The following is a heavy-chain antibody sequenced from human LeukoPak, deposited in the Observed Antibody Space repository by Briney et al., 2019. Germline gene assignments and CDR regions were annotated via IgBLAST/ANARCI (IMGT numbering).Heavy chain of an antibody. CDR2: IYYSGST. J-gene: IGHJ5*02. CDR3: ARGYYDSSGYLISYNWFDP. Sequence: SETLSLTCTVSGGSISHYYWSWIRQPPGKGLEWIGYIYYSGSTNYDPSLKSRVTISVDTSKNQFSLKLSSVTAADTAVYYCARGYYDSSGYLISYNWFDPWGQGTLVTVSS. D-gene: IGHD3-22*01. V-gene: IGHV4-59*01. CDR1: GGSISHYY.